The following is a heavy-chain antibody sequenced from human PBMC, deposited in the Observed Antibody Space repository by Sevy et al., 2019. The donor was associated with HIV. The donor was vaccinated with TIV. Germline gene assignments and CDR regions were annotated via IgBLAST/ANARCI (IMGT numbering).Heavy chain of an antibody. CDR3: ARDRKYPLYYFDY. D-gene: IGHD6-6*01. J-gene: IGHJ4*02. CDR1: GYSIRNGYY. V-gene: IGHV4-38-2*02. Sequence: SETLSLTCTVSGYSIRNGYYWAWLRHPPGKGLGWIGSIHHSGITHYNPSLKGPVIISVDTSKNQVSLELSSVTAADTAMYYCARDRKYPLYYFDYWGQGILVTVSS. CDR2: IHHSGIT.